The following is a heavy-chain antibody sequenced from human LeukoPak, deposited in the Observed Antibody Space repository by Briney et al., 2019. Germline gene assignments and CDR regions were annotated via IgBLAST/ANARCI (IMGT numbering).Heavy chain of an antibody. CDR2: ISGYGADT. J-gene: IGHJ6*03. CDR3: AKSSGYMDV. CDR1: GFTFSSYA. V-gene: IGHV3-23*01. Sequence: GSLRLSCAASGFTFSSYAMSWVRQAPGKGLEWVSTISGYGADTFYAESVKGRFTISRDNSKNTLYLEVNSLRVEDTAAYYCAKSSGYMDVWGKGTTVTVSS. D-gene: IGHD3-22*01.